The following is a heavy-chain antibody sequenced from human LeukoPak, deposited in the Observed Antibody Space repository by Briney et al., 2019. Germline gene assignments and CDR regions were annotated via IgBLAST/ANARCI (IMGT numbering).Heavy chain of an antibody. D-gene: IGHD3-10*01. CDR2: INHSGST. V-gene: IGHV4-34*01. CDR3: ARLYGSGSYYFDY. Sequence: SETLSLTCTVSGGSISSYYWSWIRQPPGEGLEWIGEINHSGSTNYNPSLKSRVTISVDTSKNQFSLKLSSVTAADTAVYYCARLYGSGSYYFDYWGQGTLVTVSS. J-gene: IGHJ4*02. CDR1: GGSISSYY.